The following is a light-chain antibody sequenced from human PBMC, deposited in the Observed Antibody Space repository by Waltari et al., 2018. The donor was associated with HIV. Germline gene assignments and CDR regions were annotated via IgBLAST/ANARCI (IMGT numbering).Light chain of an antibody. CDR3: QQSYSTPYT. CDR1: QNITSY. CDR2: HAS. V-gene: IGKV1-39*01. Sequence: DIQMTQSPSSLSASVGDRDRVTITCRASQNITSYLNWYQQKPGKAPKLLIYHASSLQSGVPSRFSGGGSGTDFTLTISSLQSEDFATYYCQQSYSTPYTFGQGTKLEIK. J-gene: IGKJ2*01.